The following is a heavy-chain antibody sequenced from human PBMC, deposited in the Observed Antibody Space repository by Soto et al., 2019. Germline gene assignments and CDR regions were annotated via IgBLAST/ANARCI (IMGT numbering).Heavy chain of an antibody. Sequence: EVQLVESGGGLVQPGGSLRLSCAASGFIFSDHNMDWVRQAPGKGLEWVARIRNKANSYTTEYAASVKGRFTISRDDSKNSLYLQLSSLKTDDTAVYYCASSPIGTYSFESWGQGTLVTVSS. J-gene: IGHJ4*02. V-gene: IGHV3-72*01. CDR2: IRNKANSYTT. D-gene: IGHD1-26*01. CDR3: ASSPIGTYSFES. CDR1: GFIFSDHN.